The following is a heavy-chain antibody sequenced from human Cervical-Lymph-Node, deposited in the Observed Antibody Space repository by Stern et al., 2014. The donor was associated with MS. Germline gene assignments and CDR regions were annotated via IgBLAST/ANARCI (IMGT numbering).Heavy chain of an antibody. CDR3: AHAFYYDFWSGYEPRGYYFDY. D-gene: IGHD3-3*01. CDR2: ISWDDDK. J-gene: IGHJ4*02. V-gene: IGHV2-5*02. CDR1: GFSLTTSGVG. Sequence: QVTLKESGPTLVKPTQTLTLTCTFSGFSLTTSGVGVGWIRQPPGKALEWLALISWDDDKRYSTSMKSRLTIIKDTSKNEVVLTMTNMDPVDTATYYCAHAFYYDFWSGYEPRGYYFDYWGQGTLVTVSS.